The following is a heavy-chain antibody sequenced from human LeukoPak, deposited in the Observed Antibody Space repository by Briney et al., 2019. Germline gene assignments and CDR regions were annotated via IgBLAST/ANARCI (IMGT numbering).Heavy chain of an antibody. CDR3: ARDVVGSLDY. D-gene: IGHD1-26*01. Sequence: GGSLRLSCAASGFTFSTYWMAWVRQAPGKGLEWVANIKGDESARHQADSVKGRFTISRDNTENSVYLQMNNLRGDDTAVYYCARDVVGSLDYWGQGTLVTVSS. CDR1: GFTFSTYW. V-gene: IGHV3-7*01. CDR2: IKGDESAR. J-gene: IGHJ4*02.